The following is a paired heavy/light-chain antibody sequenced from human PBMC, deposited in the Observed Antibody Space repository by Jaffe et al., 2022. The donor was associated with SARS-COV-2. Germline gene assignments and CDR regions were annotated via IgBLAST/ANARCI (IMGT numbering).Light chain of an antibody. CDR2: GAS. CDR1: QSVGGN. CDR3: QQYNYWPRNT. Sequence: ETVMTQSPATLSVSPGERATLSCRASQSVGGNLAWYQQKPGQAPRLLVSGASTRATGVPARFSGGGSGTEFTLTISSLQSEDSAVYYCQQYNYWPRNTFGQGTKLEIK. V-gene: IGKV3-15*01. J-gene: IGKJ2*01.
Heavy chain of an antibody. D-gene: IGHD1-7*01. CDR1: GFSFSAYA. CDR2: INTGGDYT. CDR3: ASKRTGTRPFDY. V-gene: IGHV3-23*01. Sequence: EVQLLESGGGVVQPGGSLRLSCAASGFSFSAYAMSWVRQSPEKGLEWVSGINTGGDYTDYADFVKGRFTISRDNSNNTLYLHMNSLRAEDTALYYCASKRTGTRPFDYWGQGTLVTVSS. J-gene: IGHJ4*02.